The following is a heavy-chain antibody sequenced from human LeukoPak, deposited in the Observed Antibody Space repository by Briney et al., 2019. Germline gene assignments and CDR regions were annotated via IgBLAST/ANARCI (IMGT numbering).Heavy chain of an antibody. Sequence: ASVKVSCKASGHTFTSYDINWVRQATGQGLEWMGWMNPNSGNTGYAQKFQGRVTMTRNTSISTAYMELSSLRSEDTAVYYCARGRGRGYDSSGLLVRGKTQYFDYWGQGTLVTVSS. D-gene: IGHD3-22*01. CDR2: MNPNSGNT. V-gene: IGHV1-8*01. J-gene: IGHJ4*02. CDR1: GHTFTSYD. CDR3: ARGRGRGYDSSGLLVRGKTQYFDY.